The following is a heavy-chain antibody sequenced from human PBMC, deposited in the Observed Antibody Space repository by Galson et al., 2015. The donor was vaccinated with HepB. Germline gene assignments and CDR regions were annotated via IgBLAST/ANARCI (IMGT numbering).Heavy chain of an antibody. D-gene: IGHD1-26*01. V-gene: IGHV3-23*01. CDR1: GFPFNIYV. CDR3: AKDQASRGSGPSLFGY. J-gene: IGHJ4*02. CDR2: IRGSGCST. Sequence: SLRLSCAASGFPFNIYVMSWVRHTPDKGLEWVAAIRGSGCSTYYADSVKGRFTISRDNYKNMVYLQMNSLRAEDTAVYFCAKDQASRGSGPSLFGYWGQGTLVTVSS.